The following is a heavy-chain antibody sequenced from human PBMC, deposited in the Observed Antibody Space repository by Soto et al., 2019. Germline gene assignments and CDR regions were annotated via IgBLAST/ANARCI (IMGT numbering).Heavy chain of an antibody. CDR3: TRANTSPFDY. CDR1: GFTFSRFG. CDR2: IWYDGSQQ. Sequence: QVQLVESGGGVVQPGGSLRLSCAASGFTFSRFGMHWVRQAPGKGLEWVAIIWYDGSQQFYADSVKGRFIISRDTSRNILYLQMNSLRAEDTAVYYCTRANTSPFDYWGQGALVTVSS. J-gene: IGHJ4*02. V-gene: IGHV3-33*01.